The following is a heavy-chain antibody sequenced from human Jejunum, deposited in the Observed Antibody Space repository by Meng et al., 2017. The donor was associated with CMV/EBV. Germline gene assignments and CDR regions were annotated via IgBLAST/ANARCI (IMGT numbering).Heavy chain of an antibody. Sequence: KASGYTFTRYYMHWVRQAPGQGLEWMALINPSGYNTNYTQKFQGRITVTRDTSTRTVYMELNNLTFEDTAVYYCAKEGVLYGMDVWGQGTTVTVSS. V-gene: IGHV1-46*01. CDR1: GYTFTRYY. CDR2: INPSGYNT. J-gene: IGHJ6*02. CDR3: AKEGVLYGMDV. D-gene: IGHD4/OR15-4a*01.